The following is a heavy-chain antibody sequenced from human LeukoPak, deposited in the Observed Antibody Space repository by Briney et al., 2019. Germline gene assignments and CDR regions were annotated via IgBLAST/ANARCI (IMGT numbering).Heavy chain of an antibody. V-gene: IGHV1-2*02. CDR2: FSPKSGDT. CDR3: ARRMAYGGDY. Sequence: ASVKVSCKASGYTFTDYYIHWVRQAPGQGLEWIGWFSPKSGDTNYAQNFQHRVTMTRDTSISTAYMELSSLRSDDTAMYYCARRMAYGGDYWGQGTLVTVPS. D-gene: IGHD4-23*01. J-gene: IGHJ4*02. CDR1: GYTFTDYY.